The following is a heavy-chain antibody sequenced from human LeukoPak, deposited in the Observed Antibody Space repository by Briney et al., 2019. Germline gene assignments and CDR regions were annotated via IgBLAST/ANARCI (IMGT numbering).Heavy chain of an antibody. D-gene: IGHD3-22*01. Sequence: GGSLRLSCAASGFTFSSYAMHWVRQAPGKGLEWVAVISYDGSNKYYADSVKGRFTISRDNSKNTLYLQMNSLRAEDTAVYYCAKSSDSSGYYSAEYFQHCGQGTLVTVSS. J-gene: IGHJ1*01. V-gene: IGHV3-30-3*02. CDR2: ISYDGSNK. CDR3: AKSSDSSGYYSAEYFQH. CDR1: GFTFSSYA.